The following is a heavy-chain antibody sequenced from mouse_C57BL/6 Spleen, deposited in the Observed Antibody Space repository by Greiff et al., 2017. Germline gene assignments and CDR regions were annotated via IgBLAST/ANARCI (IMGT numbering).Heavy chain of an antibody. V-gene: IGHV3-6*01. CDR3: ARDNSNYYYFDY. D-gene: IGHD2-5*01. J-gene: IGHJ2*01. CDR2: ISYDGSN. CDR1: GYSITSGYY. Sequence: EVKLVESGPGLVKPSQSLSLTCSVTGYSITSGYYWNWIRQFPGNKLEWMGYISYDGSNNYNPSLKNRISITRDTSKNQFFLKLNSVTTEDTATYYCARDNSNYYYFDYWGQGTTLTVSS.